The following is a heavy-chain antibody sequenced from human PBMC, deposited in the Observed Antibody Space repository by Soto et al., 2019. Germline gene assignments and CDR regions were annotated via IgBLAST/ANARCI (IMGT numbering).Heavy chain of an antibody. CDR3: AKGFIVVVTAIRPDDNFDV. J-gene: IGHJ3*01. CDR2: ISGSGGTT. V-gene: IGHV3-23*01. D-gene: IGHD2-21*02. CDR1: GFTFNTYA. Sequence: EVQLLESGGGLAQPGGSLRLSCAASGFTFNTYAMNWVRQAPGKGPEWVASISGSGGTTYYADSVKGRFTVSRDTSKNTLFLQMNSLSAEDTAVYYCAKGFIVVVTAIRPDDNFDVWGQGTMVTVSS.